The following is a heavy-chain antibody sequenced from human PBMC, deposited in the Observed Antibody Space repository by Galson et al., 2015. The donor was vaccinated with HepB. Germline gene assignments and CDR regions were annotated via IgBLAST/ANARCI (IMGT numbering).Heavy chain of an antibody. J-gene: IGHJ4*02. V-gene: IGHV3-23*01. D-gene: IGHD3-9*01. CDR2: ISGSIGST. CDR3: AKDVNFDWLTYFDY. CDR1: GFTFSSYA. Sequence: SLRLSCAASGFTFSSYAMSWVRQAPGKGLEWVSAISGSIGSTYYADSVQGRFTISRDNSKNTLYLQMNSLRAEDTAVYYCAKDVNFDWLTYFDYCGQATLVTASS.